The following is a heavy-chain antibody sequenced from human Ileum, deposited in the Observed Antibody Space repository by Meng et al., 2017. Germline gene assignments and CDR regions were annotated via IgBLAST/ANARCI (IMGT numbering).Heavy chain of an antibody. CDR1: GFNFRNYG. CDR3: ARDVLAAAGKYFNY. V-gene: IGHV3-33*01. CDR2: IRYDATNK. D-gene: IGHD6-13*01. Sequence: QVVLVECGGGVVQPGTSLRLSCAASGFNFRNYGMHWFRQAPGKGLEWVAHIRYDATNKYYVDSVKGRFTISRDNSKNTLYLQVDSLRVEDTAVYFCARDVLAAAGKYFNYWGQGALVTVSS. J-gene: IGHJ4*02.